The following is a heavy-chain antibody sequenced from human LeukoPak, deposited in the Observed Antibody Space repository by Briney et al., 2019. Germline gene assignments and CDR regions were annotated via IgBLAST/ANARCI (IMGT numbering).Heavy chain of an antibody. J-gene: IGHJ4*02. Sequence: PSETLSLTCAVSGGSISSSNWWSWVRQPPGEGLEWIGEIYHSGSTNYNPSLKSRVTISVDKSKNQFSLKLSSVTAADTAVYYCARVSLGDDILTGYYGTFDYWGQGTLVTVSS. V-gene: IGHV4-4*02. CDR1: GGSISSSNW. CDR3: ARVSLGDDILTGYYGTFDY. CDR2: IYHSGST. D-gene: IGHD3-9*01.